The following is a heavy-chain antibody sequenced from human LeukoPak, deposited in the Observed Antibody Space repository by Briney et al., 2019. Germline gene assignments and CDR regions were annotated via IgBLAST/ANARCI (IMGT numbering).Heavy chain of an antibody. CDR1: GFTFSSYI. Sequence: PGGSLRLSCAASGFTFSSYIMNWVRQAPGKGLEWVSYISSSGSTIYYADSVKGRFTISRDNAKNSLYLQMNSLRAEDTAVYYCARPQWELLERYVDYWGQGTLVTVSS. CDR3: ARPQWELLERYVDY. CDR2: ISSSGSTI. J-gene: IGHJ4*02. D-gene: IGHD1-26*01. V-gene: IGHV3-48*04.